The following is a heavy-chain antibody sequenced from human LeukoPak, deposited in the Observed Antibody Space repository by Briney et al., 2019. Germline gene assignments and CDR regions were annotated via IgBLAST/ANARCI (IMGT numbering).Heavy chain of an antibody. Sequence: SGESLTLSCIASGFTFSNYSMSWVRQAPGKGLEWVANIKQDGSDKNYIDSVKGRFSISRDNAKSSLNLQMHNLRAEDTAVYYCATTQTFDYWGQGSLVTVSS. D-gene: IGHD2-15*01. CDR3: ATTQTFDY. CDR1: GFTFSNYS. CDR2: IKQDGSDK. V-gene: IGHV3-7*03. J-gene: IGHJ4*02.